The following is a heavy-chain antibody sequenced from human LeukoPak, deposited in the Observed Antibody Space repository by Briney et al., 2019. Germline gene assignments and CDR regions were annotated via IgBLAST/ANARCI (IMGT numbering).Heavy chain of an antibody. Sequence: PSETLSLTCTVSGGSIRRYFWSWLRQPPGKGLEWIGYIWDTEITDYNPSLKSRVTISLDTSKNHFSLKLRSVTAADTALYFCARGLVLATDDAFDIWGQGTLVTVSS. D-gene: IGHD5-12*01. CDR2: IWDTEIT. CDR3: ARGLVLATDDAFDI. J-gene: IGHJ3*02. V-gene: IGHV4-59*01. CDR1: GGSIRRYF.